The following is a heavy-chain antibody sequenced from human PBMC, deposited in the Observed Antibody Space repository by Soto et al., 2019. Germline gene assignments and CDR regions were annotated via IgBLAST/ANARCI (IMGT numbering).Heavy chain of an antibody. D-gene: IGHD4-17*01. CDR2: IYYSGST. J-gene: IGHJ3*01. V-gene: IGHV4-59*01. CDR1: SGSIINYY. Sequence: QVQLQESGPGLVKPSETLSLTCTVSSGSIINYYLSWIRQPPGKGLEWIGFIYYSGSTNYNSFLKSRATMSVAMSSQQRSLKLNSVTAADTAVYYCASRLTLATTTGDAFELWGQGTMVTVSS. CDR3: ASRLTLATTTGDAFEL.